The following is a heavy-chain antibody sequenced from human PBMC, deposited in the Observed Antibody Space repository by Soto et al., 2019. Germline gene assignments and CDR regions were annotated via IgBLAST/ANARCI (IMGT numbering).Heavy chain of an antibody. D-gene: IGHD1-7*01. J-gene: IGHJ4*02. CDR2: IIPIFGTT. CDR1: GGTFSSYA. V-gene: IGHV1-69*13. CDR3: ARVRMGLTGTTQFDY. Sequence: SSVKVSCKASGGTFSSYAISWVRQAPGQGLEWMGGIIPIFGTTNYAQKFQGRVTITADESTSTAYMELSSLRSEDTAVYYCARVRMGLTGTTQFDYWGQGTLVTVAS.